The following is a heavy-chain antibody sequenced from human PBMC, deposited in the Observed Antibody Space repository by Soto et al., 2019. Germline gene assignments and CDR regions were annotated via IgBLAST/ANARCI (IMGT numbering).Heavy chain of an antibody. D-gene: IGHD3-16*02. CDR3: AKEIKRLGELSKVSYAFDI. CDR1: GFTFSSYA. J-gene: IGHJ3*02. Sequence: EVQLLESGGGLVQPGGSLRLSCAASGFTFSSYAMSWVRQAPGKGLEWVSAISGSGGSTYYADSVKGRFTISRDNSKNTLYLQMNSLRAEDTAVYYCAKEIKRLGELSKVSYAFDIWGQGTMVTVSS. V-gene: IGHV3-23*01. CDR2: ISGSGGST.